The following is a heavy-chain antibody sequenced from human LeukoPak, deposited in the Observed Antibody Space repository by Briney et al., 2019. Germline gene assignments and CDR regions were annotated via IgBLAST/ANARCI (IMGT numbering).Heavy chain of an antibody. Sequence: SETLSLTCTVSGGSISSGGYYWSWIRQHPGKGLEWIGYTYYSGSTYYNPSLKSRVTISVDTSKNQFSLKLSSVTAADTAVYYCARVPKTYYYDSSGYLWRGGLHRRDIWGQGTMVTVSS. J-gene: IGHJ3*02. V-gene: IGHV4-31*03. CDR1: GGSISSGGYY. CDR2: TYYSGST. CDR3: ARVPKTYYYDSSGYLWRGGLHRRDI. D-gene: IGHD3-22*01.